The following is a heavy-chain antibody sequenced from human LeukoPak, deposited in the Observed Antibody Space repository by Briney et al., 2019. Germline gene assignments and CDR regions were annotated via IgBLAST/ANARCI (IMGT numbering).Heavy chain of an antibody. CDR1: GYTFTSYY. CDR3: ARDRLFGRDGYNYNYYYGMDV. D-gene: IGHD5-24*01. Sequence: ASVKVSCKASGYTFTSYYMHWVRQAPGQGLEWMGIINPSGGSTSYAQKFQGRVTMTRDTSTSTVYMELSSLRSEDTAVYYCARDRLFGRDGYNYNYYYGMDVWGQGTTVTVSS. J-gene: IGHJ6*02. CDR2: INPSGGST. V-gene: IGHV1-46*01.